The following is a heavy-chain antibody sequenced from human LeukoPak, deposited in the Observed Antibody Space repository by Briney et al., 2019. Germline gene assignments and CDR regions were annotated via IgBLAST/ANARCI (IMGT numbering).Heavy chain of an antibody. J-gene: IGHJ4*02. CDR2: IYYSGST. CDR1: GGSISSYY. V-gene: IGHV4-59*01. Sequence: PSETLSLTCTVSGGSISSYYWSWIRQPPGKGLEWIGYIYYSGSTNYNPSLKSRVTISVDTSKNQFSLKLSSVTAADTAVYYCARGGGGDCLDYWGQGTLVTVSS. CDR3: ARGGGGDCLDY. D-gene: IGHD2-21*02.